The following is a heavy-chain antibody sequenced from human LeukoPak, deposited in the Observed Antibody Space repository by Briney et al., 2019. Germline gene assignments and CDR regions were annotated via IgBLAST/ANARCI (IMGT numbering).Heavy chain of an antibody. J-gene: IGHJ5*02. D-gene: IGHD4-17*01. Sequence: GASVKVSCKASGYTFTGYYMHWVRQAPGQGLEWMGWINPNSGGTNYAQKFQGRVTISVDTSKNQFSLKLSSVTAADTAVYYCARDSTVTLRWSFDPWGQGTLVTVSS. CDR2: INPNSGGT. CDR3: ARDSTVTLRWSFDP. CDR1: GYTFTGYY. V-gene: IGHV1-2*02.